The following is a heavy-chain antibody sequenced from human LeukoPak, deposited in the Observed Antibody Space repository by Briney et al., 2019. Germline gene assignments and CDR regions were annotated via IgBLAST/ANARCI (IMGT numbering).Heavy chain of an antibody. V-gene: IGHV3-23*01. CDR1: GFTFSSYA. CDR3: ARDNSVEDTAWWFDP. D-gene: IGHD4-23*01. CDR2: ISGSGGST. J-gene: IGHJ5*02. Sequence: GGSLRLSCAASGFTFSSYAMSWVRQAPGKGLEWVSAISGSGGSTSYAQKFQGRVTMTRDMSTSTDYMELSSLRSEDTAVYYCARDNSVEDTAWWFDPWGQGTLVTVSS.